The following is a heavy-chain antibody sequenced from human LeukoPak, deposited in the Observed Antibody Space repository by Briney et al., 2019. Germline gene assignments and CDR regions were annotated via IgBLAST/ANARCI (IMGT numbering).Heavy chain of an antibody. Sequence: GGSLRLSCAASGFTFSRYWMHWVRRAPGKGLVWVSRIASDVSSTSYADSVKGRFTISRDNAKNTLYLRMNSLRAEDTAVYYCAREFEGQEAGAYGSGSYDVFDIWGQGTMVTVSS. CDR1: GFTFSRYW. V-gene: IGHV3-74*01. CDR3: AREFEGQEAGAYGSGSYDVFDI. J-gene: IGHJ3*02. D-gene: IGHD3-10*01. CDR2: IASDVSST.